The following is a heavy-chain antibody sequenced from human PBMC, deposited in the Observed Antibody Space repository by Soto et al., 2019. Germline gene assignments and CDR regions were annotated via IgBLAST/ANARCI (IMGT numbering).Heavy chain of an antibody. D-gene: IGHD3-22*01. V-gene: IGHV1-69*12. CDR2: IIPIFGTA. CDR3: ARDRGPSSGYYPYWFDP. J-gene: IGHJ5*02. CDR1: GGTFSSYA. Sequence: QVQLVQSGAEVKKPGSSVKVSCKASGGTFSSYAITWVRQAPGQGLEWMGGIIPIFGTANYAQKFQGRVTITADESTNTAYMELSSLRSEVTAVYYCARDRGPSSGYYPYWFDPWGQGTLVTVSS.